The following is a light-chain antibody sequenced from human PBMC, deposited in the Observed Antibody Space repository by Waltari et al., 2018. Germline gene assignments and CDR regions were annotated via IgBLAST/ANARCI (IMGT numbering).Light chain of an antibody. J-gene: IGKJ4*01. Sequence: DIQLTQSPSSLSASVGDRVIITCRASQGISSYLAWYQQKPGKAPKLLIHAASTLQSGVPSRFRGSGSGTEFTLTIDSLQPEDFATYYCQQLNSYPLTFGGGTTVEIK. V-gene: IGKV1-9*01. CDR2: AAS. CDR3: QQLNSYPLT. CDR1: QGISSY.